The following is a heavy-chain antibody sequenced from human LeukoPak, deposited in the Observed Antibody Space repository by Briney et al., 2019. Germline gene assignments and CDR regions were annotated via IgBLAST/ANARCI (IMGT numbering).Heavy chain of an antibody. CDR1: GFTFSSYE. V-gene: IGHV3-48*03. D-gene: IGHD5-24*01. CDR2: ISSSGSTI. Sequence: GGSLRLSCAASGFTFSSYEMNWVRQAPGKGLEWVSYISSSGSTIYYADSVKGRFTISRDNAKNSLYLKMNSLRAEDTAVYYCAREVARWLQYYFDYWGQGTLVTVSS. CDR3: AREVARWLQYYFDY. J-gene: IGHJ4*02.